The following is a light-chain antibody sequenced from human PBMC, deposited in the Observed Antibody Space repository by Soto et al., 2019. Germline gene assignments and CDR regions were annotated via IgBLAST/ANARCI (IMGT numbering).Light chain of an antibody. CDR3: SSYTGTSTQV. CDR2: EVS. J-gene: IGLJ1*01. CDR1: SSDVGGYNS. Sequence: QSALTQPASVSGSPGQSITISCTGTSSDVGGYNSVSWYQQQHPGKAPKLLIFEVSDRPSGVASRFSGSKSGNTASLTISGLQAEDEADYYCSSYTGTSTQVFGTGTKLTVL. V-gene: IGLV2-14*01.